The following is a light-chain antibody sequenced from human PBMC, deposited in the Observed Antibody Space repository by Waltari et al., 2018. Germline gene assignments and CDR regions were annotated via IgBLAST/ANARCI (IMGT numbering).Light chain of an antibody. CDR2: KDT. J-gene: IGLJ3*02. CDR3: QSADSITTFEV. CDR1: TLPNQY. Sequence: SFELTQPPSVSVSPGQTASITCSGATLPNQYTSWYQQKAGQAPVLVIFKDTERPSGIPERFSGSSSGTVVTLTITGVRTEDEADYYCQSADSITTFEVFGGGTKLTVL. V-gene: IGLV3-25*03.